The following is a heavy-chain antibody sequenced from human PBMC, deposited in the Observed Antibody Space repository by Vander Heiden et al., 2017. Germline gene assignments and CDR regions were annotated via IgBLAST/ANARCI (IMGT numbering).Heavy chain of an antibody. CDR3: ATDAGYSSSWTKLKNWFDP. D-gene: IGHD6-13*01. Sequence: QVQLVQSGAEVKKPGASVKVSCKVSGYTLTELSMHWVRQAPGKGLEWMGGFDPEDGETIYAQKFQGRVTMTEDTSTDTAYMELSSLRSEDTAVYYCATDAGYSSSWTKLKNWFDPWAQGTLVTVSS. CDR1: GYTLTELS. V-gene: IGHV1-24*01. CDR2: FDPEDGET. J-gene: IGHJ5*02.